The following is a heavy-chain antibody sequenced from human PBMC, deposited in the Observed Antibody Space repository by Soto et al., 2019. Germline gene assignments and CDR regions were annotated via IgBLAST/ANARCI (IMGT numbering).Heavy chain of an antibody. CDR2: MHANGGLT. CDR1: GNTCTKLD. Sequence: QVQLVPSGAEVKKPGASVTVSCKASGNTCTKLDLNWVRQAPGLGLEWMGGMHANGGLTGYAQKFQGRVSMTRDISKSTASMELSSLSAEAAAVYYWARYIYGQAFISWGQGTLVAVSS. D-gene: IGHD5-18*01. CDR3: ARYIYGQAFIS. V-gene: IGHV1-8*01. J-gene: IGHJ5*02.